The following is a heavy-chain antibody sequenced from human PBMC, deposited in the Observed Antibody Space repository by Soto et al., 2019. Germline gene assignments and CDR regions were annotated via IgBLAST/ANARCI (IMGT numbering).Heavy chain of an antibody. CDR3: ARGGTPYFDC. V-gene: IGHV3-30*03. J-gene: IGHJ4*02. CDR1: GFTFSNDG. CDR2: ISSDGRNE. Sequence: GGSLRLSCVASGFTFSNDGMLWVRQAPGKGLAWVTTISSDGRNEHYADSVKGRFTVSRDNSKNMLFLQMDSLRDEDTGVYFCARGGTPYFDCWGQGTLVTVS. D-gene: IGHD1-1*01.